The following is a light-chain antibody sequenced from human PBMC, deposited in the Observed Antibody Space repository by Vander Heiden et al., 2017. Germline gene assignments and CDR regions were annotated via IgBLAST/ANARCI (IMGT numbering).Light chain of an antibody. Sequence: QSALTQPPSVSVSRGLSVTISCPGTTSERVSWYQQPPGTAPKLIIYEVNNRPSGVPNRFSGSKSDNTVSLTISGLQAEDESDYYCCSYTSSSTWVFGGGTKLTVL. CDR1: TSER. CDR2: EVN. CDR3: CSYTSSSTWV. J-gene: IGLJ3*02. V-gene: IGLV2-18*02.